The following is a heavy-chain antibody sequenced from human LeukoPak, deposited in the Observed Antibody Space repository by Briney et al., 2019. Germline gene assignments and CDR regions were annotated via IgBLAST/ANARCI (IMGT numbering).Heavy chain of an antibody. CDR2: ISWNSGSI. CDR3: AKDREFRSYGYYFDY. D-gene: IGHD5-18*01. Sequence: GESLRLSCAASGFTFDDYATHWVRQAPGKGLEWVSGISWNSGSIGYADSVKGRFTISRDNAKNSLYLQMNSLRAEDTALYYCAKDREFRSYGYYFDYWGQGTLVTVSS. CDR1: GFTFDDYA. V-gene: IGHV3-9*01. J-gene: IGHJ4*02.